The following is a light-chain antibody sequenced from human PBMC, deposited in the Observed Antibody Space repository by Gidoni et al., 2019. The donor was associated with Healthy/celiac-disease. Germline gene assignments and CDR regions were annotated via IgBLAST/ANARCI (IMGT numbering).Light chain of an antibody. CDR1: SSDVGGYNY. V-gene: IGLV2-14*01. CDR3: SSYTSSSTLVV. Sequence: QSALTQPASVSGSSGPSITISCTGTSSDVGGYNYVSWYQQHPGKAPKLMIYDVSNRPSGVSNRFSGSKSGNTASLTISGLQAEDEADYYCSSYTSSSTLVVFGGGTKLTVL. CDR2: DVS. J-gene: IGLJ2*01.